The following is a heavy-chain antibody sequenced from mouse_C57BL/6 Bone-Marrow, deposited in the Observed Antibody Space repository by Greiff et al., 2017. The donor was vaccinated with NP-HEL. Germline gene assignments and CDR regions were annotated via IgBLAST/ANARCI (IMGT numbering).Heavy chain of an antibody. V-gene: IGHV1-76*01. CDR2: IYPGSGNT. Sequence: QVQLKESGAELVRPGASVKLSCKASGYTFTDYYINWVKQRPGQGLEWIARIYPGSGNTYYNEKFKGKATLTAEKSSSTAYMQLSSLTSEDSAVYFCARRIFYYGSSFYYFDYWGQGTTLTVSS. D-gene: IGHD1-1*01. J-gene: IGHJ2*01. CDR3: ARRIFYYGSSFYYFDY. CDR1: GYTFTDYY.